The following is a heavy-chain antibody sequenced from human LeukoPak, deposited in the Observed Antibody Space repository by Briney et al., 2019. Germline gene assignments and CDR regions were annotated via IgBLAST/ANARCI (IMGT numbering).Heavy chain of an antibody. D-gene: IGHD3-22*01. J-gene: IGHJ4*02. V-gene: IGHV3-23*01. CDR2: ISGSGGST. CDR3: AKLDLYYYDSSGYFLDYFDY. CDR1: GFTFSSYW. Sequence: PGGSLRLSCAASGFTFSSYWMSWVRQAPGKGLEWVSAISGSGGSTYYADSVKGRFTISRDNSKNTLYLQMNSLRAEDTAVYYCAKLDLYYYDSSGYFLDYFDYWGQGTLVTVPS.